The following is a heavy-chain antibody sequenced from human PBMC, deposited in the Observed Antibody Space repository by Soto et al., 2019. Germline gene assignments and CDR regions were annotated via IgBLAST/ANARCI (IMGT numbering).Heavy chain of an antibody. Sequence: PGGSLRLSCAASGFTFSSFSMNWVRQAPGKGLEWVSSISSTSSYIYYADSVKGRFTISRDNAKNSLCLEMNSLRVEDTAVDYCAGTTAHLYYYGTDVWGQGTTVTVSS. D-gene: IGHD1-1*01. CDR1: GFTFSSFS. CDR2: ISSTSSYI. CDR3: AGTTAHLYYYGTDV. J-gene: IGHJ6*02. V-gene: IGHV3-21*01.